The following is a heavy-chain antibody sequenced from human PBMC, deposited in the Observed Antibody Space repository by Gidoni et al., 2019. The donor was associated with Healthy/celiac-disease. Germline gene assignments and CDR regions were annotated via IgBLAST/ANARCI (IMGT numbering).Heavy chain of an antibody. CDR1: GFTFSDYY. D-gene: IGHD3-10*01. CDR3: ARVEVYGSGSYTLGY. CDR2: ISSSSSYT. J-gene: IGHJ4*02. Sequence: QVQLVESGGGLVKPGGSLRLSCAASGFTFSDYYMSWIRQAPGKGLEWVSYISSSSSYTNYADSVKGRFTISRDNAKNSLYLQMNSLRAEDTAVYYCARVEVYGSGSYTLGYWGQGTLVTVSS. V-gene: IGHV3-11*05.